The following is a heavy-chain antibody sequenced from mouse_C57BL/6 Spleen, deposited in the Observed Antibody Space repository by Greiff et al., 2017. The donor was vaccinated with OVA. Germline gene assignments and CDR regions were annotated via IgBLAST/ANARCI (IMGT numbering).Heavy chain of an antibody. Sequence: VQLVESGPELVKPGASVKISCKASGYAFSSSWMNWVKQRPGKGLEWIGRIYPGDGDTNYNGKFKGKATLTADKSSSTAYMQLSSLTSEDSAVYFCARGSTSSYWYFDVWGTGTTVTVSS. CDR2: IYPGDGDT. J-gene: IGHJ1*03. V-gene: IGHV1-82*01. D-gene: IGHD1-1*01. CDR1: GYAFSSSW. CDR3: ARGSTSSYWYFDV.